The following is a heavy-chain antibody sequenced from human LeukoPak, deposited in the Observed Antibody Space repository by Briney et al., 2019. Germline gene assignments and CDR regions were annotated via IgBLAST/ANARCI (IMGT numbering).Heavy chain of an antibody. J-gene: IGHJ3*02. CDR3: ARDVQGLAGAFDI. Sequence: PGGSLRLSCTASGFTFSDHYMDWVRLAPGKGLEWVGRTRNKANSYTPDYAAFVKGRFTISRDDSKNSLYLQMNSLKTEDTAVYYCARDVQGLAGAFDIWGQGTMVTVSS. V-gene: IGHV3-72*01. CDR1: GFTFSDHY. CDR2: TRNKANSYTP.